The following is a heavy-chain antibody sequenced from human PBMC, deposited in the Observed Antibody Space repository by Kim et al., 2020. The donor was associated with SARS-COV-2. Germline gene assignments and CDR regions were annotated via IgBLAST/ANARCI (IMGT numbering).Heavy chain of an antibody. Sequence: SETLSLTCTVSGGSISSGGYYWSWIRQHPGKGLEWIGYIYYSGSTYYNPSLKSRVTIAVDTSKNQFSLKLSSVTAADTAVYYCARDREHQDYYYYGMDVWGQGTTVTVSS. V-gene: IGHV4-31*03. CDR2: IYYSGST. J-gene: IGHJ6*02. CDR3: ARDREHQDYYYYGMDV. CDR1: GGSISSGGYY.